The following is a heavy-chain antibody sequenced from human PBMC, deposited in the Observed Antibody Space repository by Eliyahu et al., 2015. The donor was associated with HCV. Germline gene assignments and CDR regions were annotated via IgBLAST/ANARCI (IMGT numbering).Heavy chain of an antibody. V-gene: IGHV3-74*01. J-gene: IGHJ4*02. CDR1: GFTFRSHW. CDR3: ARGGCTRTSCLDY. D-gene: IGHD2-2*01. CDR2: INSDGTNT. Sequence: EVQLVESGGGLVQPGGSLRLSCAASGFTFRSHWMHWVRQVPGRGLVWVSHINSDGTNTNYADFVKGRFTISRDNAKNTLYLQMNSLRAEDTAVYYCARGGCTRTSCLDYWGQGTLATVSS.